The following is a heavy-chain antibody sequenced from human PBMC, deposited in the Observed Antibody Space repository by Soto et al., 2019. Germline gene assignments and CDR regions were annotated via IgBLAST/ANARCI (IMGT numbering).Heavy chain of an antibody. J-gene: IGHJ6*02. Sequence: QVQLVQSGAEVKKPGSSVKVSCKASGGTFSSYAISWVRQAPGQGLEWMGGIIPIFGTANYAQKFQGRVTITADESTSTAYMELSSLRSEDTAVYYCARAIHIVVVTAITYGMDVWGQGTTVTVSS. CDR1: GGTFSSYA. CDR3: ARAIHIVVVTAITYGMDV. CDR2: IIPIFGTA. D-gene: IGHD2-21*02. V-gene: IGHV1-69*01.